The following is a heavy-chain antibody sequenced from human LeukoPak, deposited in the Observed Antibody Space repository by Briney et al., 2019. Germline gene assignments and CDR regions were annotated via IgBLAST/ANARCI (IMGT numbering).Heavy chain of an antibody. Sequence: KPSETLSLTCAVYGGSFSGYYWSWIRQPPGKGLEWIGEINHSGSTNYNPSLKSRVTISVDTSKNQFSLKLSSVTAADTAVYYCARERGFGELFGYWGQGALVTVSS. J-gene: IGHJ4*02. D-gene: IGHD3-10*01. V-gene: IGHV4-34*01. CDR3: ARERGFGELFGY. CDR1: GGSFSGYY. CDR2: INHSGST.